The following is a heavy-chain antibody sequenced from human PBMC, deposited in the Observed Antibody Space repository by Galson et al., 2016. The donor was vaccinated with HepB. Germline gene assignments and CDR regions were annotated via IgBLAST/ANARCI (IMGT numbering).Heavy chain of an antibody. CDR2: ISSNGDST. D-gene: IGHD6-13*01. J-gene: IGHJ4*02. CDR3: ARVRSSWYYFDY. V-gene: IGHV3-64D*06. Sequence: SLRLSCAASGFTFSSYAMHWVRQAPGKGVEYVSSISSNGDSTYYTDSVKGRFTISRDNSKNTLNLQMSSLRAEDTAVYYFARVRSSWYYFDYWGQGTLVTVSS. CDR1: GFTFSSYA.